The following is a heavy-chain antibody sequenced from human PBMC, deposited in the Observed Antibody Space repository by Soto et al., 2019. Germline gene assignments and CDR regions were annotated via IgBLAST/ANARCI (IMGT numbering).Heavy chain of an antibody. Sequence: SVKVSCKASGYTFTSYGIRWVRQAPGRGQPWMGGISPIFGTANYAQKFQGRVTITADKSTSTAYMELSSLRSDDTAVYYCARSPTPIHLTSPPYHWFDPWGQGTLLTASS. CDR2: ISPIFGTA. CDR1: GYTFTSYG. CDR3: ARSPTPIHLTSPPYHWFDP. J-gene: IGHJ5*02. V-gene: IGHV1-69*06.